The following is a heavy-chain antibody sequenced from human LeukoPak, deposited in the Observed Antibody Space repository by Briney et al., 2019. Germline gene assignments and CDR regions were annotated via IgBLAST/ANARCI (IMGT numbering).Heavy chain of an antibody. J-gene: IGHJ4*02. Sequence: SETLSLTCAVYGGSFSCYYWSWIRQPPGKGLEWIGEINHSGSTNYNPSLKSRVTISVDTSNNQFSLKLSSVTAADTAVYYCARGEAYGWYYFDYWGQGTLVTVSS. CDR2: INHSGST. CDR1: GGSFSCYY. D-gene: IGHD6-19*01. V-gene: IGHV4-34*01. CDR3: ARGEAYGWYYFDY.